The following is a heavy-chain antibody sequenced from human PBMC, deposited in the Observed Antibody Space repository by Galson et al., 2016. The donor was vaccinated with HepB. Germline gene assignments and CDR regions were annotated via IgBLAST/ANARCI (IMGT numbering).Heavy chain of an antibody. V-gene: IGHV3-66*02. CDR2: IYSDGSA. D-gene: IGHD5-12*01. J-gene: IGHJ6*04. CDR3: ARASGGGYDWDYYYGMDV. CDR1: GFVVSTKY. Sequence: SLRLSCAASGFVVSTKYMSWVRQAPGKGLEWVSVIYSDGSAYYADSVKGRFTISRDISKNMVDLQMNNLRAEDTAVYYCARASGGGYDWDYYYGMDVWGKGTTVTVSS.